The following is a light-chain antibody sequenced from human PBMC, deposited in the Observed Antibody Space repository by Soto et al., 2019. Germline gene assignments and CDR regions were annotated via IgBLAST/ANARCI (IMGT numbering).Light chain of an antibody. CDR2: DAS. Sequence: DIQMTQSPSTLSTSVGDRVTITCRASQRLSSWLAWYQKQPGKAPQLLIYDASSLKRGVPSRFSGSESGTEFTLTISSLQPDDFATYYCQQYNSYPWTFGQGTKVDIK. CDR1: QRLSSW. V-gene: IGKV1-5*01. J-gene: IGKJ1*01. CDR3: QQYNSYPWT.